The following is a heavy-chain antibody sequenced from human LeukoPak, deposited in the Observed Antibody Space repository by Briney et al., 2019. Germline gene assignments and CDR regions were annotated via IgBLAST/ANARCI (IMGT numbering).Heavy chain of an antibody. Sequence: PSETLSLTCTVSGGSISSYYWSWIRQPPGKGLEWIGYIYYSGSTNYNPSLKSRVTISVDTSKNQFSLKLSSVTAADTAVYYCASGAPDYLFSFDYWGQGTLVTVSS. CDR1: GGSISSYY. CDR2: IYYSGST. V-gene: IGHV4-59*01. D-gene: IGHD2/OR15-2a*01. J-gene: IGHJ4*02. CDR3: ASGAPDYLFSFDY.